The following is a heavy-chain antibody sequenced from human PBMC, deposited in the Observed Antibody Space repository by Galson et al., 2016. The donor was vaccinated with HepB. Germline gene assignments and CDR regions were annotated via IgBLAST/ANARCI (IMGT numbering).Heavy chain of an antibody. CDR3: ARDSSPLTPPPRMYIAARNPFGS. CDR1: GYTFSSYA. Sequence: SMRLSCAGSGYTFSSYAMNWVRKAPGKGLESVSAIRGSGRSTYYADSVKGRFPISRDGAKNSLYLQMTSLRAEDTAVYYCARDSSPLTPPPRMYIAARNPFGSWGQGTLVTVSS. J-gene: IGHJ4*02. V-gene: IGHV3-23*01. CDR2: IRGSGRST. D-gene: IGHD6-6*01.